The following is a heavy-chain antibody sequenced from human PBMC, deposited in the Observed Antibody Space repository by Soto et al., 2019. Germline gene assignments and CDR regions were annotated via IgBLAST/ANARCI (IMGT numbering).Heavy chain of an antibody. CDR1: GFTFSSYG. CDR2: IWYDGSNK. J-gene: IGHJ4*02. V-gene: IGHV3-33*01. CDR3: ARGYSYGAFDY. Sequence: QVQLVESGGGVVQPGRSLRLSCAASGFTFSSYGMHWVRQAPGKGLEWVAVIWYDGSNKYYADSVKGRFTISRDNSKNTLYLXMNSLXAXDTAVYYCARGYSYGAFDYWGQGTLVTVSS. D-gene: IGHD5-18*01.